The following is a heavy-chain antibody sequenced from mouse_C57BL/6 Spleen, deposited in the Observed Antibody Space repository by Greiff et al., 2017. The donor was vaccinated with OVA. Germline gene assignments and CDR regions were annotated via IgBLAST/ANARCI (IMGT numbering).Heavy chain of an antibody. CDR2: INPSTGGT. J-gene: IGHJ4*01. CDR3: ARGITTVGYAMDY. Sequence: VQLQQSGPELVKPGASVKISCKASGYSFTGYYMNWVKQSPEKSLEWIGEINPSTGGTTYNQKFKAKATLTVDKSSSTAYMQLKSLTSEDSAVDYGARGITTVGYAMDYWGQGTSVTVSS. D-gene: IGHD1-1*01. CDR1: GYSFTGYY. V-gene: IGHV1-42*01.